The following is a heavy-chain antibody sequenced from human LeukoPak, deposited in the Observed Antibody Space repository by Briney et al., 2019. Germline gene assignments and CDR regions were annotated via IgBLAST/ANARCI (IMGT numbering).Heavy chain of an antibody. CDR3: ARDDYYYYGMDV. J-gene: IGHJ6*04. CDR2: INAGNGNT. V-gene: IGHV1-3*01. Sequence: GASVKVSCKAPGYTFTSYAMHWVRQAPGQRLEWMGWINAGNGNTKYSQKFQGRVTITRDTSASTAYMELSSLRSEDTAVYYCARDDYYYYGMDVWGKGTTVTVSS. CDR1: GYTFTSYA.